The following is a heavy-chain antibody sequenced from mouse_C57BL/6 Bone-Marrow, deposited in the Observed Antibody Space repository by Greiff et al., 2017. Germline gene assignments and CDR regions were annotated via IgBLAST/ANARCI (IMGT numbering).Heavy chain of an antibody. V-gene: IGHV1-55*01. J-gene: IGHJ1*03. D-gene: IGHD2-12*01. CDR1: GYTFTSYW. CDR3: ARPYYSHYWYFDV. CDR2: IYPGSGST. Sequence: QVQLQQPGAELVKPGASVKMSCKASGYTFTSYWITWVKQRPGQGLEWIGDIYPGSGSTNYNEKFKSKATLTVETSSSTAYMQISSLTSEDSAVYYCARPYYSHYWYFDVWGTGTTVTVSS.